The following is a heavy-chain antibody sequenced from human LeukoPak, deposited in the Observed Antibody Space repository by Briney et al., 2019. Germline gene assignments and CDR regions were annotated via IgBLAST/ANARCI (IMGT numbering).Heavy chain of an antibody. J-gene: IGHJ3*02. CDR2: IYYSGST. CDR1: GGSISSGGYY. V-gene: IGHV4-31*03. CDR3: ARATDYYDSSVSRAFDI. Sequence: PSETLSLTCTVSGGSISSGGYYWSWIRQHPGKGLEWIGYIYYSGSTYYNPSLKSRVTISVDTSKNQFSLKLSSVTAADTAVYYCARATDYYDSSVSRAFDIWGQGTMVTVSS. D-gene: IGHD3-22*01.